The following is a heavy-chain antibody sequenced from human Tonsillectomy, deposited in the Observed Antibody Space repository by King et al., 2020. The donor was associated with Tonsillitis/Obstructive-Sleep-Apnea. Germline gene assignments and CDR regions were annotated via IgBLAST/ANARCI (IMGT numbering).Heavy chain of an antibody. D-gene: IGHD6-13*01. CDR2: IYYSGST. J-gene: IGHJ6*04. Sequence: VQLQESGPGLVKPSETLSLTCTVSGGSISSYYWSWIRQPPGKGLEWIGYIYYSGSTNYNPSLKSRVTISVDTSKNQFSLKLSSVTAADTAVYYCARRGGSRSRWYARVGAHDYHCVMDVWGKGTPVTVSS. CDR1: GGSISSYY. CDR3: ARRGGSRSRWYARVGAHDYHCVMDV. V-gene: IGHV4-59*08.